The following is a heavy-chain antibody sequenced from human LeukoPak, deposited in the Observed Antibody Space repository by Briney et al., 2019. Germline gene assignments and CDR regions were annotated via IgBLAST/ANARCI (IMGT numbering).Heavy chain of an antibody. D-gene: IGHD3-10*01. CDR1: GFTFDDYG. CDR2: INWNGGST. V-gene: IGHV3-20*04. CDR3: AKVSAYYYASGFDY. Sequence: GGSLRLSCAASGFTFDDYGMSWVRQAPGKGLEWVSGINWNGGSTGYADSVKGRFTISRDNSKNTLYLQMNSLRAEDTAVYYCAKVSAYYYASGFDYWGQGTLVTVSS. J-gene: IGHJ4*02.